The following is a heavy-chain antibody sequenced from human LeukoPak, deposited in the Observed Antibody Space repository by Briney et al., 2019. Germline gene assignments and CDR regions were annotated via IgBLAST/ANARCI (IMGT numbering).Heavy chain of an antibody. Sequence: ASVKVSCKASGYTFTNYDFNWVRQATGQGLEWMGWMNPNSGNAGYAQKFQGRVSFTRNTSITTAYMELSSLRSEDTAVYYCARDPTSSWETAFDIWGQGTMVTVSS. CDR2: MNPNSGNA. CDR3: ARDPTSSWETAFDI. CDR1: GYTFTNYD. V-gene: IGHV1-8*03. J-gene: IGHJ3*02. D-gene: IGHD1-26*01.